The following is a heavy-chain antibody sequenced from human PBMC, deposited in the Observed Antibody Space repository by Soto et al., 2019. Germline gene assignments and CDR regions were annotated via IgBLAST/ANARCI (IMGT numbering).Heavy chain of an antibody. Sequence: EVQLVESGGGLVQPGGSLRLSCVASGLTFSSWMSWVRQAPGKGLEWVAMTTQDGSGKHYVDSVKGRFTISRDSAKNSMYLQMNSLTGADTAMYYCASLDTAMIKTAGYWGQGTQVTVSS. CDR3: ASLDTAMIKTAGY. CDR1: GLTFSSW. V-gene: IGHV3-7*01. J-gene: IGHJ4*02. CDR2: TTQDGSGK. D-gene: IGHD5-18*01.